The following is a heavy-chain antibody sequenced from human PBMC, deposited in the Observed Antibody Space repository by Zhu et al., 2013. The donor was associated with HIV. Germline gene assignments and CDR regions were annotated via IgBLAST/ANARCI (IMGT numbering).Heavy chain of an antibody. D-gene: IGHD3-16*01. J-gene: IGHJ2*01. Sequence: EVQLVESGGGLVQPGGSLRLSCAASGLTVSSNYMSWVRQAPGKGLEWVSVIYSGGSTYYADSVKGRFTISRDNSKNTLYLQMNSLRAEDTAVYYCARKSFEDWYFDLWGRGTLVTVSS. CDR2: IYSGGST. CDR3: ARKSFEDWYFDL. V-gene: IGHV3-53*01. CDR1: GLTVSSNY.